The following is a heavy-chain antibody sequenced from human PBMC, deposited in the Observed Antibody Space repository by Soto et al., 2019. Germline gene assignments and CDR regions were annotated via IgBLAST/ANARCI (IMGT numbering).Heavy chain of an antibody. V-gene: IGHV3-48*02. J-gene: IGHJ6*02. CDR1: GLTFRTNS. CDR2: ISSGSSTI. CDR3: ARDRYSSSSSYGMDV. Sequence: EVQLVESGGGLVQPGGSLRLSCAASGLTFRTNSMNWVRQAPGKGLEWVSYISSGSSTIYYADSVKGRFTISRDNAKNSLYLQMNSLRDEDTALYYCARDRYSSSSSYGMDVWGQGTTVTVSS. D-gene: IGHD6-19*01.